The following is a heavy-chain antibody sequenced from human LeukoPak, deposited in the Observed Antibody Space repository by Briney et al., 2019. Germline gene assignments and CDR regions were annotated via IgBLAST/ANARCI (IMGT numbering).Heavy chain of an antibody. CDR2: IYPGDSDT. D-gene: IGHD6-19*01. CDR1: GYSFTSYW. J-gene: IGHJ3*02. CDR3: ARQWGGWYRTGAFDI. V-gene: IGHV5-51*01. Sequence: GESLKISCKGSGYSFTSYWIGWVRQMPGKGLEWMGIIYPGDSDTRYSPSFQGQVTISADKSISTAYPQWSSLKASDTAMYYCARQWGGWYRTGAFDIWGQGTMVTVSS.